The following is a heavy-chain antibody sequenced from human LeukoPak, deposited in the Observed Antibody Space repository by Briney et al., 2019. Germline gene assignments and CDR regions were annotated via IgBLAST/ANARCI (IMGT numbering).Heavy chain of an antibody. CDR1: GYTFTSYG. CDR2: ISAYNGNT. D-gene: IGHD2-15*01. CDR3: ARRYCSGGSCPSEMYYFDY. Sequence: ASLKVSCKASGYTFTSYGISWVRQAPGQGLEWMGWISAYNGNTNYAQKLQGRVTMTTDTSTSTAYMDLRSLRSDDTAVYYCARRYCSGGSCPSEMYYFDYWGQGTLVTVSS. J-gene: IGHJ4*02. V-gene: IGHV1-18*01.